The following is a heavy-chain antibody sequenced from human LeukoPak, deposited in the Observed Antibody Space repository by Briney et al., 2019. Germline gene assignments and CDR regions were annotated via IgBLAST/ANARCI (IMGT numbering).Heavy chain of an antibody. CDR3: ATDGFNFGFDN. CDR2: ITGGGGST. Sequence: PGESLRLSCVASGFTFSSYAMSWVRQAPGKGLEWVSAITGGGGSTFYADSVKGRFTISRDNSKNTLYLHMNSLRAEDTAVYFCATDGFNFGFDNWGQGTLVTVSS. V-gene: IGHV3-23*01. D-gene: IGHD1-1*01. CDR1: GFTFSSYA. J-gene: IGHJ5*02.